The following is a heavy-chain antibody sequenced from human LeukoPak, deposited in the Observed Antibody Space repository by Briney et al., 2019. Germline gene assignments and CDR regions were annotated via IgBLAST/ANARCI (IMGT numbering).Heavy chain of an antibody. V-gene: IGHV3-30-3*01. CDR1: GFTVSSNY. D-gene: IGHD3-22*01. CDR3: ARPDYDSSGYLDY. Sequence: GGSLRLSCPASGFTVSSNYMSWVRQAPGKGLEWVAVISYDGSNKYYADSVKGRFTISRDNSKNTLYLQMNSLRAEDTAVYYCARPDYDSSGYLDYWGQGTLVTVSS. J-gene: IGHJ4*02. CDR2: ISYDGSNK.